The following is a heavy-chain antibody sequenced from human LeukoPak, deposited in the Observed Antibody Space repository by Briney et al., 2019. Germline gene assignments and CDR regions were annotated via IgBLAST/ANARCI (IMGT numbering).Heavy chain of an antibody. V-gene: IGHV4-4*07. CDR1: GGSIKSYY. D-gene: IGHD3-10*01. J-gene: IGHJ6*03. CDR2: IYTSGSI. Sequence: SQTLSLTCTVSGGSIKSYYWSWIRQPAGKGLEWIGRIYTSGSINYNPSLKGRVTMSVDTSKNQFSLKLSSVTAADTAVYYCARDAPYYYGSGTRNYYMDVWGKGTTVTISS. CDR3: ARDAPYYYGSGTRNYYMDV.